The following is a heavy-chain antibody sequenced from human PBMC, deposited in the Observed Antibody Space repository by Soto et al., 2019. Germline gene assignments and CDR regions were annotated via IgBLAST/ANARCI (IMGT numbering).Heavy chain of an antibody. CDR2: ISGKNGNT. J-gene: IGHJ6*02. V-gene: IGHV1-18*04. Sequence: ASVKVSCTASHYTFYNYGITWVRQAPGQGLEWMGWISGKNGNTKFAQKFQGRVTLTTDTSTSTAYMEVRSLRTDDTAVYYCARVSSSIVVVPDYGMDVWGQGTTVTVSS. CDR3: ARVSSSIVVVPDYGMDV. CDR1: HYTFYNYG. D-gene: IGHD2-2*01.